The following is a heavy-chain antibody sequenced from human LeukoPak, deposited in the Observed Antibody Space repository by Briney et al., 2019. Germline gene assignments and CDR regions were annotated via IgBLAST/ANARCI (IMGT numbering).Heavy chain of an antibody. Sequence: PSETLSLTCAVSGGSISSSNWWSWVRQPPGKGLEWIGEIYHSGSTNYSPSLKSRVAISVDKSKNQFSLKLSSVTAADTAVYYCARANMVRGVGSFFDRNWFDPWGQGTLVTVSS. V-gene: IGHV4-4*02. CDR1: GGSISSSNW. CDR3: ARANMVRGVGSFFDRNWFDP. CDR2: IYHSGST. J-gene: IGHJ5*02. D-gene: IGHD3-10*01.